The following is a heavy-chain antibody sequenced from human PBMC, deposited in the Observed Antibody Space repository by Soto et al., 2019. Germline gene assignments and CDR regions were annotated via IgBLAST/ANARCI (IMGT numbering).Heavy chain of an antibody. V-gene: IGHV1-3*01. D-gene: IGHD2-15*01. CDR3: ARGIATGQLVP. Sequence: QVQLVQSGAEVKKPGASVKISCKASGYTFTRYTMNWVRQATGQRLEWMGWINPDNGNTKSSQKFQDRVIITRDTSASTAYMYLSSLRSEDTAVYYWARGIATGQLVPWGQGTLVTVSS. CDR2: INPDNGNT. J-gene: IGHJ5*02. CDR1: GYTFTRYT.